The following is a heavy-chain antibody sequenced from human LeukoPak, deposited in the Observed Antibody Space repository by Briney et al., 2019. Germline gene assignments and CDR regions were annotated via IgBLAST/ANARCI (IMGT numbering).Heavy chain of an antibody. V-gene: IGHV3-11*01. J-gene: IGHJ4*02. CDR1: GFTFSDYY. Sequence: TGGSLRLSCAASGFTFSDYYMSWIRQAPGKGLEWVSYISSSGSTIYYADSVKGRFTISRDNAKNSLYLQMNSLRAEDTAVYYCARSGYYYDSSGYFDYWGQGTLVTVSS. D-gene: IGHD3-22*01. CDR3: ARSGYYYDSSGYFDY. CDR2: ISSSGSTI.